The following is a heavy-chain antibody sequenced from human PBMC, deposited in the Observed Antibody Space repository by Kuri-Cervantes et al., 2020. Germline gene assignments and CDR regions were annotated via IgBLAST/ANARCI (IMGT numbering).Heavy chain of an antibody. CDR1: GFTFSSYA. CDR3: AKGPLWFGELLHPFDY. D-gene: IGHD3-10*01. CDR2: IWYDGSNK. V-gene: IGHV3-33*06. Sequence: GESLKISCAASGFTFSSYAMHWVRQAPGKGLEWVAVIWYDGSNKYYADSVKGRFTISRDNSKNTLYLQMNSLRAEDTALYYCAKGPLWFGELLHPFDYWGQGTLVTVSS. J-gene: IGHJ4*02.